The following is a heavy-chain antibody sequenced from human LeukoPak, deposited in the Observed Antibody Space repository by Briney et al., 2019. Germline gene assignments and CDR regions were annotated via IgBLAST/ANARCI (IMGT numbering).Heavy chain of an antibody. CDR2: IKQDGSEK. Sequence: GGSLRLSCAASGFTFSSYWMSWVRQAPGKGLEWVANIKQDGSEKYYVDSVKGRFTIPRDNAKNSLYLQMNSLKASDTAMYYCARAPGNYYMDVWGKGTTVTISS. J-gene: IGHJ6*03. V-gene: IGHV3-7*03. D-gene: IGHD1-26*01. CDR3: ARAPGNYYMDV. CDR1: GFTFSSYW.